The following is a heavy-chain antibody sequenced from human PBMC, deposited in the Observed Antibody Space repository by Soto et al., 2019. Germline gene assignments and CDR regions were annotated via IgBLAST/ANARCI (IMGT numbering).Heavy chain of an antibody. Sequence: CKASGYTFTGYSMHWVRQAPGQGLEWMGWINPNSGGTNYAQKFQGRVTMTRDTSISTAYMELSRLRSDDTAVYYCARDYYDSSGYYYYYYGMDVWGQGTTVTVSS. CDR1: GYTFTGYS. CDR3: ARDYYDSSGYYYYYYGMDV. V-gene: IGHV1-2*02. J-gene: IGHJ6*02. D-gene: IGHD3-22*01. CDR2: INPNSGGT.